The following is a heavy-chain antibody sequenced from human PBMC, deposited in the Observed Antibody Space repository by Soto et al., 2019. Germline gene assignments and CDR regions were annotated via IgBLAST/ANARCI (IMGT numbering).Heavy chain of an antibody. CDR1: GGSISSSSYY. Sequence: SETLSLTCTVSGGSISSSSYYWGWIRQPPGKGLEWIGSIYYSGSTYYNPSLKSRVTISVDTSKNQFSLKLSSVTAAGTAVYYCANVDTAMVSLDYWGQGTLVTVSS. D-gene: IGHD5-18*01. J-gene: IGHJ4*02. CDR2: IYYSGST. V-gene: IGHV4-39*01. CDR3: ANVDTAMVSLDY.